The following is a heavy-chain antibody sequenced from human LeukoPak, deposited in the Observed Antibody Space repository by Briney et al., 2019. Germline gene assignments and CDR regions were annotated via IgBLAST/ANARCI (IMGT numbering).Heavy chain of an antibody. V-gene: IGHV1-2*02. CDR1: GYTFTGYY. CDR2: INPNSGGT. J-gene: IGHJ4*02. CDR3: ARDPENWNYRDRFDY. D-gene: IGHD1-7*01. Sequence: ASVKVSCKASGYTFTGYYMHWVRQAPGQGLEWMGWINPNSGGTNYAQKFQGRVTMTRDTSISTAYMGLSRLRSDDTAVYYCARDPENWNYRDRFDYWGQGTLVTVSS.